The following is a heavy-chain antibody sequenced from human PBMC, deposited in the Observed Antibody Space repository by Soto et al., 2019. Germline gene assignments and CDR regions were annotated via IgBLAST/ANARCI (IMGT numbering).Heavy chain of an antibody. CDR2: ISYDGNDK. Sequence: GGSLRLSCAASGFTFSSYWMSWVRQAPGKGLEWVALISYDGNDKNYGDSVKGRFTISRDDSKNTLYLQMDSLRHEDTAKYYCATGRKWEHSYGMDVWGQGATVTVSS. J-gene: IGHJ6*02. V-gene: IGHV3-30*03. CDR3: ATGRKWEHSYGMDV. CDR1: GFTFSSYW. D-gene: IGHD1-26*01.